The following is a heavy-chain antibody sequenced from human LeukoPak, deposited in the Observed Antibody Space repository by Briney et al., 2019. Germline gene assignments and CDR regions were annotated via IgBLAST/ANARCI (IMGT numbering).Heavy chain of an antibody. J-gene: IGHJ4*02. Sequence: PGGSLRLSCAASGFTFSSYSMNWVRQAPGKGLEWVSSISSSSSYIYYADSVKGRFTISRDNAKNSQYLQMNSLRAEDTAVYYCARDLGDIVVVVRSFDYWGQGTLVTVSS. CDR2: ISSSSSYI. V-gene: IGHV3-21*01. CDR3: ARDLGDIVVVVRSFDY. CDR1: GFTFSSYS. D-gene: IGHD2-15*01.